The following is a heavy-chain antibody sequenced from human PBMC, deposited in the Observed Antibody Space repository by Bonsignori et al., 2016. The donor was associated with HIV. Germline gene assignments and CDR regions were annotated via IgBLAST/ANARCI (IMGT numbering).Heavy chain of an antibody. CDR2: IYGATTT. J-gene: IGHJ6*01. CDR1: GFTVSGTD. Sequence: EVQLVESGGDLIQPGGSLRLSCAASGFTVSGTDMSWVRQAPGKGLEWVSFIYGATTTYYADSVKGRFTISRDSSKNTLYLHMNGLRAEDTAVYYCARDGGSGSRSPTTSSYYYGVDVWG. V-gene: IGHV3-53*01. D-gene: IGHD3-10*01. CDR3: ARDGGSGSRSPTTSSYYYGVDV.